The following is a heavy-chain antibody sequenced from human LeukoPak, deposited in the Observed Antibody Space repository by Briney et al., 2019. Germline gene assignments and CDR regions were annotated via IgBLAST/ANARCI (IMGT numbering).Heavy chain of an antibody. D-gene: IGHD5-18*01. CDR3: TTGPSSGYEY. Sequence: PGGSLRLSCAASGSTFSRYWMHWVRQAPGKGLVWVSLVKSDGITTIYADSVKGRFTISRDNAKNTLYLQMNSLRAEDTAVYYCTTGPSSGYEYWGQGTLVTVSS. CDR2: VKSDGITT. V-gene: IGHV3-74*01. CDR1: GSTFSRYW. J-gene: IGHJ4*02.